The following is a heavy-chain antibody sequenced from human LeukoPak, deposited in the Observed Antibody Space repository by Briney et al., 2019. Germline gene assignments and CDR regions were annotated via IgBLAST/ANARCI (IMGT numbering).Heavy chain of an antibody. CDR1: GFTFGDYA. CDR3: AKVNGNSGSYGPKWFFDL. J-gene: IGHJ2*01. CDR2: ISWNSRSI. V-gene: IGHV3-9*01. D-gene: IGHD4-23*01. Sequence: PGRSLRLSCAASGFTFGDYAIHWVRQAPGKGLEWVSGISWNSRSIVYTDSVKGRFTISRDNAKNSLYLQMNSLRAEDTALYYCAKVNGNSGSYGPKWFFDLWGRGTLVTGFS.